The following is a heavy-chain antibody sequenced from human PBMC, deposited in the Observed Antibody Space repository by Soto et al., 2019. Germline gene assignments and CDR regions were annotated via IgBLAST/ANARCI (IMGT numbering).Heavy chain of an antibody. V-gene: IGHV1-24*01. CDR1: GYTLTELA. J-gene: IGHJ6*02. Sequence: ASVKVSCKVSGYTLTELAMHWVRQAPGEGLEWMGGFDPEDGETIYAQKFQGRVTMTEDTSTDTAYMELSSLRSEDTAVYYCATVGGDIAVAGSYYYYGMDVWGQGTTVTVSS. CDR2: FDPEDGET. D-gene: IGHD6-19*01. CDR3: ATVGGDIAVAGSYYYYGMDV.